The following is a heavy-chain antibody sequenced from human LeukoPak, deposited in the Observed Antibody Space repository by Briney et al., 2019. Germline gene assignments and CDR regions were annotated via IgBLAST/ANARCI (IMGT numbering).Heavy chain of an antibody. V-gene: IGHV3-30-3*01. CDR1: GFTFSSYA. CDR3: ARDPHDYGDYGFTY. D-gene: IGHD4-17*01. CDR2: ISYDGSNK. Sequence: PGGSLRLSCAASGFTFSSYAMHWVRQAPGKGLEWVAVISYDGSNKYYADSVKGRFTISRDNSKNTLYLQMNSLRAEDTAVYYCARDPHDYGDYGFTYWGQGTLVTVSS. J-gene: IGHJ4*02.